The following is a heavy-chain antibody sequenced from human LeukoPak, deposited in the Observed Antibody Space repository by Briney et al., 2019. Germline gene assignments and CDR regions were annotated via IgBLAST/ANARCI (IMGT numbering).Heavy chain of an antibody. CDR2: IYYTGST. J-gene: IGHJ5*02. D-gene: IGHD3-10*01. CDR3: ARHSGSGSLSRPFDP. CDR1: GGSVTSGGFY. V-gene: IGHV4-39*01. Sequence: SEPLSLTCSVSGGSVTSGGFYWGWLRQPPGKGPEWIATIYYTGSTYYNPSLQSRVTISIDTSKNQFSLRLTSVTATDTAVYHYARHSGSGSLSRPFDPWGQGTLVTVSS.